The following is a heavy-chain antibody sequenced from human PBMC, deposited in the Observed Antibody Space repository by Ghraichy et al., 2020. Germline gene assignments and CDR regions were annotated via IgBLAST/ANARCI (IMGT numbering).Heavy chain of an antibody. V-gene: IGHV3-21*01. Sequence: GESLNISCAASGFTFSSYSMNWVRQAPGKGLEWVSSISSSSSYIYYADSVKGRFTISRDNAKNSLYLQMNSLRAEDTAVYYCTTNPYYYDSSGYPTPVDYWGQGTLVTVSS. CDR1: GFTFSSYS. D-gene: IGHD3-22*01. J-gene: IGHJ4*02. CDR3: TTNPYYYDSSGYPTPVDY. CDR2: ISSSSSYI.